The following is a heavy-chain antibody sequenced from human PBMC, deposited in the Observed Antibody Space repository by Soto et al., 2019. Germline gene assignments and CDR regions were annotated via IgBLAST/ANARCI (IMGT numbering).Heavy chain of an antibody. J-gene: IGHJ5*02. D-gene: IGHD2-21*02. Sequence: SETLSLTCTVSGGSITDYSWVWIRQPAGKGLEWIGRIFSSGSTNYNPSLKGRITMSLDTSKNQFSLKLNSATATDTAVYFCARDQGVVVTADNWFNPWGQGILVTVSS. CDR1: GGSITDYS. CDR2: IFSSGST. V-gene: IGHV4-4*07. CDR3: ARDQGVVVTADNWFNP.